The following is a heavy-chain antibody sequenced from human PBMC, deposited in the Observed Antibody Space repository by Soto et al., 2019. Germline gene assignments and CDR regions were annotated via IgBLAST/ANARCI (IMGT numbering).Heavy chain of an antibody. V-gene: IGHV4-39*01. J-gene: IGHJ4*02. CDR1: GGSISSSSYY. CDR3: ASLKTGYSYGFFDY. D-gene: IGHD5-18*01. Sequence: SETLSLTCTVSGGSISSSSYYWGWIRQPPGKGLEWIGSIYYSGSTYYNSSLKSRVTISVDTSKNQFSLKLSSVTAADTAVYYCASLKTGYSYGFFDYWGQGTLVTVSS. CDR2: IYYSGST.